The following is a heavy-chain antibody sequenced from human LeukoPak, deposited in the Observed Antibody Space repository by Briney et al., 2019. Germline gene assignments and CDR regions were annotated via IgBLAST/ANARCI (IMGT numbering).Heavy chain of an antibody. V-gene: IGHV3-11*01. J-gene: IGHJ4*02. D-gene: IGHD3-22*01. CDR2: IIHSSSNI. CDR1: GFTFSYYY. CDR3: ARDTDYDSSGTTFDY. Sequence: GGSLRLSCAASGFTFSYYYMAWIRQAPGKGLEWVSYIIHSSSNIHYADSVKGRFAISRDNAKNSLYLQMNSLRAEDTAVYYCARDTDYDSSGTTFDYWGQGTLVTVSS.